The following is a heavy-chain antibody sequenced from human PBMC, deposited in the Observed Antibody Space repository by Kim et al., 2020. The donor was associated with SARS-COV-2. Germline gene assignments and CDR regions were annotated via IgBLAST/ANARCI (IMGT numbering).Heavy chain of an antibody. Sequence: GGSLRLSCAASGFTFSSYSMNWVRQAPGKGLEWVSSISSSSSYIYYADSVKGRFTISRDNAKNSLYLQMNSLTAEDTAVYYCARDGMGVAAADSFDYWGQGTLVTVSS. D-gene: IGHD6-13*01. CDR3: ARDGMGVAAADSFDY. CDR1: GFTFSSYS. J-gene: IGHJ4*02. CDR2: ISSSSSYI. V-gene: IGHV3-21*01.